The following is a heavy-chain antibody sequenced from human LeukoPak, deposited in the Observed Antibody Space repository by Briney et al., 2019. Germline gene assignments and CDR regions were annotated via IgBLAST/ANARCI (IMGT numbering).Heavy chain of an antibody. V-gene: IGHV3-7*01. Sequence: GGSLRLSCAASGFTFSSYWMSWVRQAPGKGLEWVANIKQDGSEKYYVDSVKGRFTISRDNAKNSLYLQMNSLRDEDTAVYYCARDGRFLEWLLWGAFDIWGQGTMVTVSS. CDR3: ARDGRFLEWLLWGAFDI. J-gene: IGHJ3*02. D-gene: IGHD3-3*01. CDR1: GFTFSSYW. CDR2: IKQDGSEK.